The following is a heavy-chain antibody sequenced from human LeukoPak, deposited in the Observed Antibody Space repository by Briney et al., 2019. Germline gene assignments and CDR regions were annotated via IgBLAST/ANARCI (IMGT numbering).Heavy chain of an antibody. CDR3: ARWLWFGELSYGTYFDY. CDR2: ISAYNGNT. D-gene: IGHD3-10*01. CDR1: GYTFTNHG. Sequence: GASMKVSCKASGYTFTNHGFTWVRQPPGQGLEWMGWISAYNGNTNYAQKFQGRVTMTTDTSTSTAYMELRSLRSDDTAVYYCARWLWFGELSYGTYFDYWGQGTLVTVSS. V-gene: IGHV1-18*01. J-gene: IGHJ4*02.